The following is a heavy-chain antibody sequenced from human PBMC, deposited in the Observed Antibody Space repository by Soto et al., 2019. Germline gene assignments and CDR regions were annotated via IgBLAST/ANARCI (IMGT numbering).Heavy chain of an antibody. CDR2: ISAYNGNT. J-gene: IGHJ4*02. D-gene: IGHD3-3*01. V-gene: IGHV1-18*04. CDR1: GDTFTSYG. CDR3: ARDLTCHDFCSGYYKNPYYFDY. Sequence: ASVKVSCKASGDTFTSYGISWVRQAPGQGLEWMGWISAYNGNTNYAQKLQGRVTMTTDTSTSTAYMELRSLRSDDTAVYYCARDLTCHDFCSGYYKNPYYFDYWGKGTLVTVSS.